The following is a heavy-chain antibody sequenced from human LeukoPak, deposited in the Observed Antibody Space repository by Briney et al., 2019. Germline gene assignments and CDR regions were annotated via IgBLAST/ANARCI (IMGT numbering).Heavy chain of an antibody. Sequence: GASVKVSCKVSGYTLTELSMHWVRQAPGKGREWMGGFDPEDGETIYAQKFQGRVTMTEDTSTDTAYMELSSLRSEDTAVYYCATVSSTRQEYSSSQEGAFDIWGQGTMVTVSS. CDR1: GYTLTELS. CDR2: FDPEDGET. D-gene: IGHD6-13*01. J-gene: IGHJ3*02. CDR3: ATVSSTRQEYSSSQEGAFDI. V-gene: IGHV1-24*01.